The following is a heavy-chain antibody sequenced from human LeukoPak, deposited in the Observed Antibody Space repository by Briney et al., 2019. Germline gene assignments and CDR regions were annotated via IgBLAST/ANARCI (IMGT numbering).Heavy chain of an antibody. CDR2: IYHSGST. J-gene: IGHJ5*02. D-gene: IGHD3-10*01. CDR3: ARGGSGSYVVDP. Sequence: SETLSLTCAVSGGSISSTNWWSWVRQPPGKGLEWIGEIYHSGSTNYNPSLKSRVTISVDKSKNEFFLKLTSVTAADTAVYFCARGGSGSYVVDPWGQGTLVIVSS. CDR1: GGSISSTNW. V-gene: IGHV4-4*02.